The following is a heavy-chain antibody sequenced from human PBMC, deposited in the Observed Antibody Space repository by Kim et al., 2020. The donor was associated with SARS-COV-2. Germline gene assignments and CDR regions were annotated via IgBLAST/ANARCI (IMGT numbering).Heavy chain of an antibody. V-gene: IGHV4-39*01. Sequence: SETLSLTCTVSGGSISSSSYYWGWIRQPPGKGLEWIGSIYYSGSTYYNPSLKSRVTISIDTSKNQFSLKLSSVTAADTAVYYCARPHSYCSSTSCYGNWFDPWGQGTLVTVSS. CDR3: ARPHSYCSSTSCYGNWFDP. D-gene: IGHD2-2*01. CDR2: IYYSGST. CDR1: GGSISSSSYY. J-gene: IGHJ5*02.